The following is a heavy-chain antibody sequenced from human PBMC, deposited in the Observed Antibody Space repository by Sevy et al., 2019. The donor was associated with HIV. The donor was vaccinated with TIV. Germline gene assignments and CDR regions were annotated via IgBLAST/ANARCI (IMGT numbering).Heavy chain of an antibody. CDR3: ARHQLRVSATGFDY. Sequence: GGSLRLSCAASGFTFSNYNMDWVRQAPGKGLEWVSYITFSSNTIYYADSVKGRFTISRDNAKKSLYLQMNSLRAEDTAVYYCARHQLRVSATGFDYWGQGTPVTVSS. J-gene: IGHJ4*02. CDR1: GFTFSNYN. CDR2: ITFSSNTI. D-gene: IGHD6-13*01. V-gene: IGHV3-48*01.